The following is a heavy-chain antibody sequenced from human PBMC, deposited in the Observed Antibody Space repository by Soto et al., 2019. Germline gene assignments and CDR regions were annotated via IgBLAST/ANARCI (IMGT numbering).Heavy chain of an antibody. Sequence: PGGSLRLSCAASGFTFSSYAMHWVRQAPGKGLEWVAVISYDGSNKYYADSVKVRFTISRDNSKNTLYLQMNSLRAEDTAVYYCARALRIAARPRVYHGMDVWGQGTTVTVSS. V-gene: IGHV3-30-3*01. J-gene: IGHJ6*02. D-gene: IGHD6-6*01. CDR3: ARALRIAARPRVYHGMDV. CDR2: ISYDGSNK. CDR1: GFTFSSYA.